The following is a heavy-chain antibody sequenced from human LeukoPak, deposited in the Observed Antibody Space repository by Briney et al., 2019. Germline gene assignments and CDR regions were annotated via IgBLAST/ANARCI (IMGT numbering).Heavy chain of an antibody. D-gene: IGHD4-17*01. CDR3: ARGYYGDPSQVYYFDY. CDR2: ISSSGSYI. Sequence: GGSLRLSCAASGFTFSSYSMNWVRQAPGKGLEWVSSISSSGSYIYYADSVKGRFTISRDNAKNSLYLQMNSLRAEDTAVYYCARGYYGDPSQVYYFDYWGQGTLVTVSS. J-gene: IGHJ4*02. V-gene: IGHV3-21*01. CDR1: GFTFSSYS.